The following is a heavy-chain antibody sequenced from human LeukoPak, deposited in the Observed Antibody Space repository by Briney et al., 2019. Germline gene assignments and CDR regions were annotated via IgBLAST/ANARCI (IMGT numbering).Heavy chain of an antibody. CDR1: GFTFDDYA. Sequence: GGSLRLSCAASGFTFDDYAMHWVRQAPGKGLEWVSLISWDGGSTYYADSVKGRFTISRDNSKNSLYLQMNSLRAEDTAVYYCAKDKFTSWGYNWFDPWGQGTLVTVSS. CDR3: AKDKFTSWGYNWFDP. CDR2: ISWDGGST. D-gene: IGHD2-2*01. J-gene: IGHJ5*02. V-gene: IGHV3-43D*03.